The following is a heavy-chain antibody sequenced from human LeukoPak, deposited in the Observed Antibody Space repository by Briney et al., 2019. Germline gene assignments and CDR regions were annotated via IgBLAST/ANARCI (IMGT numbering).Heavy chain of an antibody. CDR1: GGSISSYY. D-gene: IGHD5-12*01. V-gene: IGHV4-59*01. J-gene: IGHJ3*02. Sequence: KPSETLSLTCTVSGGSISSYYWSWLRQPPGMGLEWIGYVYYSGSTNYNPSLKSRVTISVDTSKNQFSLKLSSVTAADTAVYYCARDRGATHNAFDIWGQGTMVTVSS. CDR3: ARDRGATHNAFDI. CDR2: VYYSGST.